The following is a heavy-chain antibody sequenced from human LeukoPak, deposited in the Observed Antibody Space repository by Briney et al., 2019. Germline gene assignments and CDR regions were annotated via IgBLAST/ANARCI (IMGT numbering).Heavy chain of an antibody. CDR2: IYYSGST. J-gene: IGHJ5*02. Sequence: SETLSLTCTVSGGSISSSSYYWGWIRQPPGKGLEWIGSIYYSGSTYYNPSLKSRVTISVDTSKNQFSLKLSSVTAADTAVYYCARRRLYSSGRGRWFDPWGQGTLVTVSS. CDR1: GGSISSSSYY. CDR3: ARRRLYSSGRGRWFDP. D-gene: IGHD6-19*01. V-gene: IGHV4-39*07.